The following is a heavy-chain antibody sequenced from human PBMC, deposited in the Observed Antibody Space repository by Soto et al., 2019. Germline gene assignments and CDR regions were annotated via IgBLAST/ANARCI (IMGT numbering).Heavy chain of an antibody. CDR2: IWSDGNNR. D-gene: IGHD1-1*01. CDR1: GFMFSNHG. J-gene: IGHJ4*02. V-gene: IGHV3-33*01. Sequence: QVQLVESGGGVVQPGRSLRLSCAASGFMFSNHGMHWVRQAPGKGLEWVAVIWSDGNNRYYADSVKGRFTISRDNSKNKLYLQMHSLRAEDTAVYYCVRGDNWNDESSDYWGQGTLVTVSS. CDR3: VRGDNWNDESSDY.